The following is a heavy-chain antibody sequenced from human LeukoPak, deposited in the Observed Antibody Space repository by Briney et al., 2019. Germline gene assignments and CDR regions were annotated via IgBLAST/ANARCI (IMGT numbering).Heavy chain of an antibody. Sequence: SETLSLTCTVSGGSISSGSYYWSWIRQPAGKGLEWIGRIYTSGSTNYNPSLKSRVTISVDTSKNQFSLTLRSVTAADTAVYYCARETEKQWQYWGQGTTATVSS. J-gene: IGHJ3*01. CDR1: GGSISSGSYY. D-gene: IGHD6-19*01. CDR3: ARETEKQWQY. CDR2: IYTSGST. V-gene: IGHV4-61*02.